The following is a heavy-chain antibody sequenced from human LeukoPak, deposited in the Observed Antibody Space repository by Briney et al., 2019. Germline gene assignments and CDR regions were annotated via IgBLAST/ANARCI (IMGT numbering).Heavy chain of an antibody. V-gene: IGHV3-23*01. D-gene: IGHD2-2*01. CDR3: AGQYQLLINAFDI. J-gene: IGHJ3*02. CDR2: ITGSGFTT. CDR1: GFTFSNYA. Sequence: HPGRSLRLSCAASGFTFSNYAMSWVRQAPGKGLEWVSGITGSGFTTYYADSVKGRFTISRDNSKNTLSLQMNSLRAEDTAVYYCAGQYQLLINAFDIWGQGTMVTVSS.